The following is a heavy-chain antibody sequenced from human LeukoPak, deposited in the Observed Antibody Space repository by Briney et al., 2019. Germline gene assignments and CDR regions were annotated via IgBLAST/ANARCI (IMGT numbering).Heavy chain of an antibody. CDR2: ISYDGSNK. CDR1: GFTFSSYA. D-gene: IGHD6-19*01. CDR3: AGDLTLSYSSGWYGGGAFDI. J-gene: IGHJ3*02. V-gene: IGHV3-30-3*01. Sequence: GGSLRLSCAASGFTFSSYAMHWVRQAPGKGLEWVAVISYDGSNKYYADSVKGRFTISRDNSKNTLYLQMNSLRAEDTAVYYCAGDLTLSYSSGWYGGGAFDIWGQGTMVTVSS.